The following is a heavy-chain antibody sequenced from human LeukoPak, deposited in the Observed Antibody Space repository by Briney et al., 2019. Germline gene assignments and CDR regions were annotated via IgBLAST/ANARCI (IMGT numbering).Heavy chain of an antibody. Sequence: QTGGSLRLSCAASGFTFSSYGMHWVRQAPGKGLEWVAFIRYDGSNKYYADSVKGRFTISRDNSKNSLYLQMNSLRPEDTAVYYCARENSGSYYQFDCWGQGTLVTVSS. CDR3: ARENSGSYYQFDC. CDR2: IRYDGSNK. V-gene: IGHV3-30*02. D-gene: IGHD1-26*01. CDR1: GFTFSSYG. J-gene: IGHJ4*02.